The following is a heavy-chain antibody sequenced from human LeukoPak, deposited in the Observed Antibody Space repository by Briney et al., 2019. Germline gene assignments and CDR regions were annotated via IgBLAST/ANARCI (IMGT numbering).Heavy chain of an antibody. V-gene: IGHV3-20*04. Sequence: PGGSLRLSCAASGFTFDDYGMSWVRQAPGKGLEWVSGINWNGGSTGYADSAKGRFTISRDNARNSLYLQMNSLRAEDTALYYCARANHPPSAPYYYDSSDSYYYYYMDVWGKGTTVTVSS. J-gene: IGHJ6*03. CDR1: GFTFDDYG. D-gene: IGHD3-22*01. CDR3: ARANHPPSAPYYYDSSDSYYYYYMDV. CDR2: INWNGGST.